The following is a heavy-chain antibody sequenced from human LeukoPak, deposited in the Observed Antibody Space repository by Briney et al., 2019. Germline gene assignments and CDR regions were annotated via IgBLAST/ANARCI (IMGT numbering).Heavy chain of an antibody. Sequence: GGSLRLSCAASGFTFSDYYMSWIRQAPGKGLEWVSYISSSSSYTNYADSLKGRFTISRDNAKNSLYLQMNSLRAEDTAVYYCASSLWSSGWSNYFDHWGQGTLVTVSS. V-gene: IGHV3-11*06. CDR3: ASSLWSSGWSNYFDH. D-gene: IGHD6-19*01. J-gene: IGHJ4*02. CDR2: ISSSSSYT. CDR1: GFTFSDYY.